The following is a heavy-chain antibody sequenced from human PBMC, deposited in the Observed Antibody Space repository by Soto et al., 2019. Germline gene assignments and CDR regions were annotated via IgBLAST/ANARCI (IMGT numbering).Heavy chain of an antibody. V-gene: IGHV4-59*01. J-gene: IGHJ4*02. CDR3: ARSSGYATPLDQ. D-gene: IGHD3-22*01. Sequence: TLSLTCSVSGGSMNTFYWSWVRQSPGKGLEWIGYIYFRGTTYYHPSLQSRVSISIDMSQNQFSLKLNSMTTADTAVYYCARSSGYATPLDQWGQGALVTVSS. CDR1: GGSMNTFY. CDR2: IYFRGTT.